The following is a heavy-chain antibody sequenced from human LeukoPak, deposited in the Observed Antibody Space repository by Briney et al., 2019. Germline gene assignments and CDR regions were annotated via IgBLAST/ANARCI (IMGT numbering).Heavy chain of an antibody. J-gene: IGHJ4*02. Sequence: GGSLRLSCAVSGFTFSSYWMHWVRHAPGKGLVWVSRINSDGSSTAYADSVKGRFTISRDNSKNTLSLQMNSLRTEDTSVYYCARSRSSGGGYFDYWGQGTLVTVSS. CDR1: GFTFSSYW. CDR2: INSDGSST. V-gene: IGHV3-74*01. D-gene: IGHD6-13*01. CDR3: ARSRSSGGGYFDY.